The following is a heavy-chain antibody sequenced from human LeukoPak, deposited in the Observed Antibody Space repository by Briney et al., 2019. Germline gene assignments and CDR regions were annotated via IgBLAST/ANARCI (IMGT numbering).Heavy chain of an antibody. CDR1: GDTLTELS. D-gene: IGHD1-1*01. CDR3: TTGRRYQLYDY. V-gene: IGHV1-24*01. Sequence: ASVIVCCTDFGDTLTELSMHGVRQALGKWLESMGGFAPEDGEAIYAQQFQGRLTMTEDTSTDTAYMELSSLTSEDTAVYYCTTGRRYQLYDYWGQGTLVTVSS. CDR2: FAPEDGEA. J-gene: IGHJ4*02.